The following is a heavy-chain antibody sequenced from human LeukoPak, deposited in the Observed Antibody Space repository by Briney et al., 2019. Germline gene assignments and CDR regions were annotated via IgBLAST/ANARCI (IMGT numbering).Heavy chain of an antibody. J-gene: IGHJ1*01. V-gene: IGHV3-74*01. D-gene: IGHD3-22*01. Sequence: PGGSLRLSCAASGFTFSTYWMRWVRQAPGKGLVWVSRIKSDGGTNCADSVKGRFTISRDNAKKTVSLQMNSLRPEDTGVYYCARAPSKIGGYYPEYFRHWGQGTLVTVSS. CDR1: GFTFSTYW. CDR2: IKSDGGT. CDR3: ARAPSKIGGYYPEYFRH.